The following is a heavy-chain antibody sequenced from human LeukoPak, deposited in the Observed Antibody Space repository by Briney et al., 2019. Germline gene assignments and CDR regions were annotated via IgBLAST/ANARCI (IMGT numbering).Heavy chain of an antibody. CDR2: IYYSGST. Sequence: SETLSLTCTVSGGSISSSSYYWGWIRQPPGKGLEWIGSIYYSGSTYYNPSLKSRVTISVDTSKIQFSLKLSSVTAADTAVYYCARMGIVEATDWFDPWGQGTLVTVSS. CDR3: ARMGIVEATDWFDP. J-gene: IGHJ5*02. CDR1: GGSISSSSYY. V-gene: IGHV4-39*01. D-gene: IGHD1-26*01.